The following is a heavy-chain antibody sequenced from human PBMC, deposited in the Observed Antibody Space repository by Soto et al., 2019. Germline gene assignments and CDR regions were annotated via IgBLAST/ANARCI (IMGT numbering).Heavy chain of an antibody. D-gene: IGHD2-15*01. CDR3: ARGVMGSSPSGYCSGGSCYSDY. V-gene: IGHV4-34*01. J-gene: IGHJ4*02. CDR1: GGSFSGYY. CDR2: INHSGCT. Sequence: QVQLQQWGAGLLKPSETLSLTCAVYGGSFSGYYWSWIRQPPGKGLEWIGEINHSGCTNYNPSLKRRVTISVDTSKNQFSLKLSSVTAADTAVYYCARGVMGSSPSGYCSGGSCYSDYWGQGTLVTVSS.